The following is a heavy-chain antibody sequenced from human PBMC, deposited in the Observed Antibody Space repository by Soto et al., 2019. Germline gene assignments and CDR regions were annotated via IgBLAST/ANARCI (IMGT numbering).Heavy chain of an antibody. D-gene: IGHD3-22*01. CDR3: ARGFYYYDSSGSDDFDY. CDR2: ISYDGSNK. V-gene: IGHV3-30*03. CDR1: GFTFSSYG. Sequence: GGSLSLSCAASGFTFSSYGMHWVRQAPGKGLEWVAVISYDGSNKYYADSVKGRFTISRDNAKNSLYLQMNSLRAEDTAVYYCARGFYYYDSSGSDDFDYWGQGTLVTVSS. J-gene: IGHJ4*02.